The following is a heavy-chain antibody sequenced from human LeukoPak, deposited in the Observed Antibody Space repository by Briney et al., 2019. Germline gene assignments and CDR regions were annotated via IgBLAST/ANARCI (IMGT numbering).Heavy chain of an antibody. CDR1: GFTFSSYA. J-gene: IGHJ4*02. D-gene: IGHD4-23*01. V-gene: IGHV3-23*01. CDR2: ISGSGGST. CDR3: AKDGGDYGGNS. Sequence: GGSLRLSCAASGFTFSSYAMSWVRQAPGKGLEWVSAISGSGGSTYYADSVKGRFTISRDNSKNTLYLQMNSLRAEDTVVYYCAKDGGDYGGNSWGQGTLVTVSS.